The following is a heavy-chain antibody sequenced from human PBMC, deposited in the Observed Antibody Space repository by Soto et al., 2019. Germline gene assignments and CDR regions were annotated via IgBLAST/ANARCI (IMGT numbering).Heavy chain of an antibody. V-gene: IGHV1-46*01. CDR3: ARERPTTYYYDSSGYPNQDS. J-gene: IGHJ4*02. CDR2: INPSGGST. Sequence: QVQLVQSGAEVKKPGASVKVSCKASGYTFTSYYMHWVRQAPGQGLEWMGIINPSGGSTSYAQKFQGRVTMTRDTSTSTVYMELSSLRSEDTAVYYCARERPTTYYYDSSGYPNQDSWGQGTLFTVSS. CDR1: GYTFTSYY. D-gene: IGHD3-22*01.